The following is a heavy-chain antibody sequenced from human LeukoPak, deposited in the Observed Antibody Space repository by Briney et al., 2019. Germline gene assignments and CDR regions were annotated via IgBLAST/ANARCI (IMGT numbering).Heavy chain of an antibody. Sequence: SETLSLTCTVSGGSISSHYWSWIRQPPGKGLEWIGYIYYSGSTNYNPSLKSRVTISVDTSKNQFSLKLSSVTAVDTAVYYCARLLGYDFWSGYYTGMNYYYYMDVWGKGTTVTVSS. CDR2: IYYSGST. CDR3: ARLLGYDFWSGYYTGMNYYYYMDV. CDR1: GGSISSHY. V-gene: IGHV4-59*11. J-gene: IGHJ6*03. D-gene: IGHD3-3*01.